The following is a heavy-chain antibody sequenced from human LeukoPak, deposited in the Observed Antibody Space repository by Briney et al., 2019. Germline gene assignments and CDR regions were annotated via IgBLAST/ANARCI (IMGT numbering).Heavy chain of an antibody. CDR3: ASLTGDPPRYFDL. J-gene: IGHJ2*01. CDR2: IIPIFGTA. D-gene: IGHD7-27*01. V-gene: IGHV1-69*06. CDR1: GGTFSSYA. Sequence: SVKVSCKASGGTFSSYAISWVRQAPGQGLEWMGGIIPIFGTANYAQKFQGRVTITADKSTSTAYMELSSLRSEDTAVYYCASLTGDPPRYFDLWGRGTLVTVSS.